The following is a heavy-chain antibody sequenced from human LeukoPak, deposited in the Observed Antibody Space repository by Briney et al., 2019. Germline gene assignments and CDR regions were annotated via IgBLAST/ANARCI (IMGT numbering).Heavy chain of an antibody. CDR3: AKDLSGYGLFDY. Sequence: GGSLRLSCSASGFTVSSNYMSWVRRAPGKGLEWVAIIYSDRRTFYAVSVQGRFTISRDDSKNTLFLQMNSLRAEDTAVYYCAKDLSGYGLFDYWGQGTLVTVSS. V-gene: IGHV3-66*02. J-gene: IGHJ4*02. CDR1: GFTVSSNY. CDR2: IYSDRRT. D-gene: IGHD5-12*01.